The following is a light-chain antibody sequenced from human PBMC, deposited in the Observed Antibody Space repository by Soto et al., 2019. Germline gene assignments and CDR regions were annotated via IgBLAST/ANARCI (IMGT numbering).Light chain of an antibody. CDR1: SSDVGGNKY. J-gene: IGLJ1*01. CDR2: DVS. CDR3: SSYTSTTSSTV. V-gene: IGLV2-14*01. Sequence: QSALTQPASVSGSPGQSITISCTGTSSDVGGNKYVSWYQQHPGKAPKLIIYDVSNRASGVSDRFSGSKSGNAASLTISGLQAEDEADYYSSSYTSTTSSTVFGPGTKVTVL.